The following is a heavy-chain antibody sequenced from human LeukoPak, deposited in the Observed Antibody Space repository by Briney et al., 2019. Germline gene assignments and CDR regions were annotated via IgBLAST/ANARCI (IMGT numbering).Heavy chain of an antibody. CDR2: TYYRSKWYN. V-gene: IGHV6-1*01. J-gene: IGHJ4*02. D-gene: IGHD1-1*01. Sequence: SQTLSLTCAISGDSVSSNSAAWNWIRQSPSRGLEWLGRTYYRSKWYNDYAVSVRSGITFNPDTSKNQFSLHLNSVTPEDTAVYYCAVQLGRPFDFDYWGQGTLVTVSS. CDR3: AVQLGRPFDFDY. CDR1: GDSVSSNSAA.